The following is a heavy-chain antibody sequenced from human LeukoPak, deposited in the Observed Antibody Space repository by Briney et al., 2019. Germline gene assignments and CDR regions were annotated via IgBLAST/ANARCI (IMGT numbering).Heavy chain of an antibody. Sequence: SETLSLTCTVSGGSISSSGYYWGWIRQPPGKGLEWIGSIYYSGSTYYNPSLKSRVTISVDTSKNQFSLKLSSVTAADTAVYYCARLLSPHYYYYYMDVWGKGTTVTVSS. CDR3: ARLLSPHYYYYYMDV. J-gene: IGHJ6*03. D-gene: IGHD3-16*02. CDR1: GGSISSSGYY. CDR2: IYYSGST. V-gene: IGHV4-39*01.